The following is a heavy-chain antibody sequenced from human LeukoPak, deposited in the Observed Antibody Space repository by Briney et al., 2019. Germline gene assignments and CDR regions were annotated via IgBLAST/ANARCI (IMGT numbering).Heavy chain of an antibody. V-gene: IGHV4-31*03. CDR3: ARAHFLGYCSGDRCYPRIRKCFDP. D-gene: IGHD2-15*01. Sequence: KTSESLSLACTVPCGSITGDNGESTWIRQHPRKRLKWIGDMHYSDSTYSNPSLTSRVSISLDTSQDQFSMRLNSVTAADTAVYYCARAHFLGYCSGDRCYPRIRKCFDPWGQGTLVTVSS. CDR2: MHYSDST. J-gene: IGHJ5*02. CDR1: CGSITGDNGE.